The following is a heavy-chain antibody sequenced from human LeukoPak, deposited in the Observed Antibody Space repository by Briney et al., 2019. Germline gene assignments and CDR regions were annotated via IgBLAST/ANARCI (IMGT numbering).Heavy chain of an antibody. J-gene: IGHJ4*02. V-gene: IGHV4-39*01. CDR3: ARLWVVGAVSSSWALDY. D-gene: IGHD6-13*01. CDR1: GGSISSSSYY. CDR2: IYYSGST. Sequence: SETLSLTCTVSGGSISSSSYYWGWIRQPPGKGLEWIGSIYYSGSTYYNPSLKSRVTISVDTSKNQFSLKLSSVTAADTAVYYCARLWVVGAVSSSWALDYWGQGTLVTVSS.